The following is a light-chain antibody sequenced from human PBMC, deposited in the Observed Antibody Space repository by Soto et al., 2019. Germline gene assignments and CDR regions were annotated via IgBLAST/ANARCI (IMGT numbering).Light chain of an antibody. V-gene: IGLV2-14*01. J-gene: IGLJ3*02. Sequence: QSALTQPASVSGSPGQSITISCTGTSSDVGGYDYVSWYQQHPGKAPKLIIYEVTNRPSGVSNRFSASKSGNTASLTISGLQAEDEADYYCCSYASSVTLVLGGGTKLTVL. CDR3: CSYASSVTLV. CDR1: SSDVGGYDY. CDR2: EVT.